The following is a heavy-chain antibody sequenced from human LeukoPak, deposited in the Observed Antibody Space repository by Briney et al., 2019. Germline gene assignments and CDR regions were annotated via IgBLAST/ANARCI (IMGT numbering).Heavy chain of an antibody. V-gene: IGHV4-34*01. CDR3: ARAWWFGGGFDY. J-gene: IGHJ4*02. CDR2: INHSGST. D-gene: IGHD3-10*01. CDR1: GGSFSGYY. Sequence: SETLSLTCAVYGGSFSGYYWSWIRQPPGKGLEWIGEINHSGSTNYNPSLKSRVTISVDTSKNQFSLKLSSVTAADTAVYYCARAWWFGGGFDYWGQGTLVTISS.